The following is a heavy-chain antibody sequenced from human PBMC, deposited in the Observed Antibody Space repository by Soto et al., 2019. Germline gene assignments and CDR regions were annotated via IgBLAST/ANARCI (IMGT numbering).Heavy chain of an antibody. D-gene: IGHD3-10*01. CDR3: ARESNFGEIPFDY. V-gene: IGHV3-74*01. CDR1: GFTFSSYW. Sequence: GGSLRLSCAASGFTFSSYWMHWVRQAPGKGLVWVSRINNDGSSTSYADSVKGRFTISRDNAKNTMYLQMNSLRVEDTAVYYCARESNFGEIPFDYWGQGTLVTVSS. J-gene: IGHJ4*02. CDR2: INNDGSST.